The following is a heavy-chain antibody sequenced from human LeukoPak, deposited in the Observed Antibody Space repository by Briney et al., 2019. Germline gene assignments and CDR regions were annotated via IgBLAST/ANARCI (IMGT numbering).Heavy chain of an antibody. CDR2: ISGSGGST. V-gene: IGHV3-23*01. CDR1: GFIFSSYA. CDR3: AKRPHYVYYGMDV. J-gene: IGHJ6*02. Sequence: GSLRLSCSASGFIFSSYAMHWVRQAPGKGLEWVSAISGSGGSTYYADSVKGRFTISRDNSKNTLYLQMNSLRAEDTAVYYCAKRPHYVYYGMDVWGQGTTVTVSS.